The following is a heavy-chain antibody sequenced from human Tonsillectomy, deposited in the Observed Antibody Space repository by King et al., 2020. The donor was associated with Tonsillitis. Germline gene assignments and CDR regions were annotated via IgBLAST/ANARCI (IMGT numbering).Heavy chain of an antibody. J-gene: IGHJ5*02. CDR3: VSQSGITMVRGVSNWFDP. CDR2: ISRSSSYI. V-gene: IGHV3-21*01. CDR1: GFTFSSYS. D-gene: IGHD3-10*01. Sequence: VQLVESGGGLGKPGGSLRLSWAASGFTFSSYSMNWVRQAPGKGLECVSSISRSSSYIYYADSVKGRFTSSRDNANNALYLQMNSLRAEDTAVYYCVSQSGITMVRGVSNWFDPWGQGTLVTVSS.